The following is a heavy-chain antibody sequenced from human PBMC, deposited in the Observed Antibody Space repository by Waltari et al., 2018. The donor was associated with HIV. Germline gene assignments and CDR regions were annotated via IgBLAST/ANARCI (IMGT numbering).Heavy chain of an antibody. CDR2: IYYSGST. CDR3: AREHYIAAAGTADGGFDY. J-gene: IGHJ4*02. Sequence: QVQLQESGPGLVKPSETLSLTCTVSGGSVSSGSYYWSWIRQPPGKGLEWIGYIYYSGSTNYNPSLKSRVTISVDTSKNQFSLKLSSVTAADTAVYYCAREHYIAAAGTADGGFDYWGQGTLVTVSS. CDR1: GGSVSSGSYY. V-gene: IGHV4-61*01. D-gene: IGHD6-13*01.